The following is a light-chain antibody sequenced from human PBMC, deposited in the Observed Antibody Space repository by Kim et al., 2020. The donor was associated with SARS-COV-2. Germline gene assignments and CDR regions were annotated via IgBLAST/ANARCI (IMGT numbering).Light chain of an antibody. V-gene: IGLV1-40*01. J-gene: IGLJ1*01. CDR2: GNT. CDR3: QSYDNRLNTYV. CDR1: SSNIGAGYG. Sequence: VTISCPGSSSNIGAGYGVHWYQQLPGTAPKLFISGNTDRPSGGPDRFSDSRSGTAASLAITGLQAEDEADYYCQSYDNRLNTYVFGSGTKVTVL.